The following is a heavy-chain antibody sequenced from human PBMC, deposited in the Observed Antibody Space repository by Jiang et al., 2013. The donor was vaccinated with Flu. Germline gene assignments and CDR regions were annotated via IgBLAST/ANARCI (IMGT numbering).Heavy chain of an antibody. J-gene: IGHJ4*02. V-gene: IGHV4-59*01. Sequence: GPGLVKPSETLSLTCIVSGGSISSYHWNWIRQAPGKGLEWIGDISYSGSTTYNPSLKSRVTISVDTSKNQFSLNLSSVTAADTAVYYCAVALGDATAGWRYYFDYWGQGNLITVSS. D-gene: IGHD3-10*01. CDR3: AVALGDATAGWRYYFDY. CDR1: GGSISSYH. CDR2: ISYSGST.